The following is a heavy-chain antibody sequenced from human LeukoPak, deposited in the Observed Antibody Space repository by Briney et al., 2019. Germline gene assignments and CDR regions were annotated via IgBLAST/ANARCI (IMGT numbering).Heavy chain of an antibody. D-gene: IGHD3-22*01. CDR2: IYTSGST. CDR3: ARRQYYDSTGYWYYFDY. Sequence: SETLSLTCTVSGGSISRYYWSWIRQPPGKGLEWIGYIYTSGSTNYNPSLKSRVTISVDTSKNQFSLNLNSVTAADTAKYYCARRQYYDSTGYWYYFDYWGQGTLVTVSS. V-gene: IGHV4-4*09. CDR1: GGSISRYY. J-gene: IGHJ4*02.